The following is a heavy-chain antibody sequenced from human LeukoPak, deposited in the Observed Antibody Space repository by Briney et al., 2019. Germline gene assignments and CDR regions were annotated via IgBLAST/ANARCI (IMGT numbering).Heavy chain of an antibody. Sequence: GGSLRLSCAASGFTFDEHTMNWVRQVPGEGLEWVSLISADGGSTHYADSVKGRFTISRDNSRHSLYLQMTSLRTDDTAFYYCAKRSGAPGNFDYWGHGTLVTVTS. CDR2: ISADGGST. D-gene: IGHD1-1*01. CDR3: AKRSGAPGNFDY. J-gene: IGHJ4*01. CDR1: GFTFDEHT. V-gene: IGHV3-43*01.